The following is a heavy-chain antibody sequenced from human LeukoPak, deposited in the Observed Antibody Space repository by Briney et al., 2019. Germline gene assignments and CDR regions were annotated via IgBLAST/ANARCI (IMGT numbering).Heavy chain of an antibody. CDR1: GFTFSVYG. J-gene: IGHJ4*02. CDR3: ASRIATAGSVDY. D-gene: IGHD6-13*01. Sequence: PGGSLRLSCAASGFTFSVYGMYWVRQPPGKGLEWVALISYDGTDKYHVDSVKGRFTISRDNSNNTLYLQMNSLSPDDTAVYYCASRIATAGSVDYWGQGTLVTVSS. CDR2: ISYDGTDK. V-gene: IGHV3-30*03.